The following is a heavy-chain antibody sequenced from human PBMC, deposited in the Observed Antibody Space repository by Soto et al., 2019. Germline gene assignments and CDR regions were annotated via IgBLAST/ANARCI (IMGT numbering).Heavy chain of an antibody. D-gene: IGHD1-26*01. CDR2: ISSSSSMI. V-gene: IGHV3-48*01. CDR1: GFTFSRYN. J-gene: IGHJ5*01. CDR3: AKGKISTTTYTSFDS. Sequence: GGSLRLSCAASGFTFSRYNMNWVRQAPGKGLEWVSYISSSSSMIYYADSVKGRFTISRDNFKSSLYLQMSSLRAEDTAVYYCAKGKISTTTYTSFDSWGQGTMVTVSS.